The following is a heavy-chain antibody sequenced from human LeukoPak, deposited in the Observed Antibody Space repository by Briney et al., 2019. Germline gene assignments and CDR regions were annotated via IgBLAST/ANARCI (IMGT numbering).Heavy chain of an antibody. CDR1: GFTFSSYS. D-gene: IGHD3-16*01. Sequence: GGSLRLSCAASGFTFSSYSMDWVRQAPGKGLEWVSSISSSSSYIYYADSVKGRFTISRDNAKNSLYLQMNSLRAEDTAVYYCASRAFGGVISSWGQGTLVTVSS. CDR2: ISSSSSYI. V-gene: IGHV3-21*01. J-gene: IGHJ5*02. CDR3: ASRAFGGVISS.